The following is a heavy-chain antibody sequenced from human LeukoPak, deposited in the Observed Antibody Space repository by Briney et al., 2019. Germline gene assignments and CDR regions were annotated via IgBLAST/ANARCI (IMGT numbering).Heavy chain of an antibody. CDR3: ARGWRLEGVYFDY. CDR2: ISSYNYNT. D-gene: IGHD3-3*01. V-gene: IGHV1-18*01. J-gene: IGHJ4*02. CDR1: DYNFANYG. Sequence: ASVKVSCKASDYNFANYGINWVRQAPGQGLEWLGWISSYNYNTNYAQKFQGRVTMTIDTSTNTAYMELMSLKSDDTAVYYCARGWRLEGVYFDYWGQGTLVTVSS.